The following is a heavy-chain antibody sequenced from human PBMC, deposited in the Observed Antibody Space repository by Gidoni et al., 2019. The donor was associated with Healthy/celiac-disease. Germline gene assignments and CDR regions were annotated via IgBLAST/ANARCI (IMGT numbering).Heavy chain of an antibody. D-gene: IGHD6-6*01. CDR2: IYSGGST. CDR1: GFTVSRNY. CDR3: ARGHYSSSYYYYYYGMDV. Sequence: EVQLVESGGGLVQPGGSLRLSCAASGFTVSRNYMSWVRQAPGKGLEWVSVIYSGGSTYYADSVKGRFTISRDNSKNTLYLQMNSLRAEDTAVYYCARGHYSSSYYYYYYGMDVWGQGTTVTVSS. J-gene: IGHJ6*02. V-gene: IGHV3-66*02.